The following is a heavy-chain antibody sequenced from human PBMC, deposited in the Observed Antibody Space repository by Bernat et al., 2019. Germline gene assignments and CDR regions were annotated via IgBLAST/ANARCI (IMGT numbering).Heavy chain of an antibody. V-gene: IGHV4-39*01. CDR1: GGSISSSTYY. Sequence: QLQLQESGPGLVKPSETLSLTCTVSGGSISSSTYYWGWIRQPPGKRLECIGSIYYSGDTYYKPSLKSRLTISVDTSKNQFSLKLNSVTAADAAVYYCASGWGLLSFDLWGRGTLVTVSS. CDR2: IYYSGDT. CDR3: ASGWGLLSFDL. J-gene: IGHJ2*01. D-gene: IGHD1-26*01.